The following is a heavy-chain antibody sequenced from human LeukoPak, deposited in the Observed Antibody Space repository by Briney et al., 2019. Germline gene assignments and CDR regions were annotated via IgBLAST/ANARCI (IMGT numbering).Heavy chain of an antibody. V-gene: IGHV4-59*04. J-gene: IGHJ4*02. CDR2: IYYSGST. CDR1: GGSISGYY. D-gene: IGHD1-26*01. Sequence: SETLSLTCTVSGGSISGYYWSCIRQPPGKGLEWIGNIYYSGSTYYNPSLKSRVTISVDTSKNQFFLKLSSVTAADTAVYYCARIVGASDYWGQGTLVTVSS. CDR3: ARIVGASDY.